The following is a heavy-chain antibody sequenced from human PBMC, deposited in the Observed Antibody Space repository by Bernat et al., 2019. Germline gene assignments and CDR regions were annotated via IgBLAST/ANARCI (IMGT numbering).Heavy chain of an antibody. Sequence: QVTLKESGPALVKPTQTLTLTCTFSGFSLSTTGMRVSWIRQPPGKALEWLAHIDWDDDKFYSTSLKTRLTISKDTSKNQVVLTMTNMDPVDTATYYCAPTAGGYSFDYWGQGPLVTVSS. J-gene: IGHJ4*02. CDR2: IDWDDDK. CDR3: APTAGGYSFDY. CDR1: GFSLSTTGMR. V-gene: IGHV2-70*04. D-gene: IGHD2-15*01.